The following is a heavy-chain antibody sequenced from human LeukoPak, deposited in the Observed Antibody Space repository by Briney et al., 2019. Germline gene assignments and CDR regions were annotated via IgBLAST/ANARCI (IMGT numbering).Heavy chain of an antibody. CDR1: GFTFDDYT. Sequence: GGSLRLSCAASGFTFDDYTMRWVRQAPGKGLEWVSLISWDGGSTYYADSVKGRFTISRDNSKNSLYLQMNSLRTEDTALYYCAKGTYYDFWSGYYTGIDFDYWGQGTLVTVSS. CDR3: AKGTYYDFWSGYYTGIDFDY. V-gene: IGHV3-43*01. J-gene: IGHJ4*02. CDR2: ISWDGGST. D-gene: IGHD3-3*01.